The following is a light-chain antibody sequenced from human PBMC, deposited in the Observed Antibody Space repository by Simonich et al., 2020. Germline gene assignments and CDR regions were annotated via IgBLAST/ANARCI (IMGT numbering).Light chain of an antibody. V-gene: IGKV4-1*01. CDR1: QVVLYSSNNKNY. CDR2: WAS. CDR3: QQYYSTPYT. J-gene: IGKJ2*01. Sequence: DIVMTKSPDSLAVSLGERATINCKSSQVVLYSSNNKNYLAWYQQKPGQPPKLLIYWASTRESGVPDRFSGSGSGTDFTLTISRLRAEDVAVYYCQQYYSTPYTFGQGTKLEIK.